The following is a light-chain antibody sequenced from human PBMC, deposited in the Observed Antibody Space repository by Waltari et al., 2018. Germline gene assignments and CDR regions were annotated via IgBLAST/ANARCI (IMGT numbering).Light chain of an antibody. V-gene: IGKV1-5*01. J-gene: IGKJ2*01. Sequence: DTQMTQSPYTLSASVGATVTIPCRASQSLSSWLAWYQQKPGKAPKLLIFHAYSLESGVPSRFSGGGSGVEFTLTISSLQPDDFATYYCQQYDTYPIYTFGQGTKLEIK. CDR1: QSLSSW. CDR2: HAY. CDR3: QQYDTYPIYT.